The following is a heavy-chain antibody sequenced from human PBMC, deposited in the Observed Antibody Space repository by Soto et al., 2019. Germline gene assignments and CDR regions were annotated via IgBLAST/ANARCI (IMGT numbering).Heavy chain of an antibody. J-gene: IGHJ5*02. CDR3: ARVIWGAYYNSPLDT. CDR2: INPYSGGA. CDR1: GYTFTCYF. V-gene: IGHV1-2*02. Sequence: XSVKVSCKASGYTFTCYFMHWVRQAPGQGLEWMGWINPYSGGADYAQSFQGRVTMTRDTSISTVYMELSRLRFDDTAVYYCARVIWGAYYNSPLDTWGQGTVVTVSS. D-gene: IGHD3-3*01.